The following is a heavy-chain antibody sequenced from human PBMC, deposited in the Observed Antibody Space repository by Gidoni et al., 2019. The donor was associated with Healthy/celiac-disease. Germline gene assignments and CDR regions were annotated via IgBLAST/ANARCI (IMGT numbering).Heavy chain of an antibody. J-gene: IGHJ6*02. V-gene: IGHV3-30*04. CDR1: SSYA. CDR3: ARDPMTTVTTSFWYYYGMDV. Sequence: SSYAMHWVRQAQGKGLEWVAVISYDGSNKYYAYSVKGRFTISRDNSKNTLYLQMNSLRAEDTAVYYCARDPMTTVTTSFWYYYGMDVWGQGTTVTVSS. CDR2: ISYDGSNK. D-gene: IGHD4-17*01.